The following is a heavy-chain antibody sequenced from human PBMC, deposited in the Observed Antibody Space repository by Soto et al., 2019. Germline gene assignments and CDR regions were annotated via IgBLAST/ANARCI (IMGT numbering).Heavy chain of an antibody. J-gene: IGHJ6*02. CDR1: GFTFSGYS. Sequence: GGSLRPSCAASGFTFSGYSMNWVRQAPGKGLEWVSSISSSSSYIYYADSVKGRFTISRDNAKNSLYLQMNSLRAEDTAVYYCARERIVVVPAAKYYYYYYGMDVWGQGTTVTVSS. D-gene: IGHD2-2*01. CDR3: ARERIVVVPAAKYYYYYYGMDV. V-gene: IGHV3-21*01. CDR2: ISSSSSYI.